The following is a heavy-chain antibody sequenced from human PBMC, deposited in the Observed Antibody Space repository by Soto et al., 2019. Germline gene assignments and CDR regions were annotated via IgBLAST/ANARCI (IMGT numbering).Heavy chain of an antibody. CDR3: ARSRTSDTSNYYYYFDY. D-gene: IGHD3-22*01. CDR2: IYSSGGT. Sequence: PSETLSLTCTASGGTISSYYLHWVRQPAGEGLEWIARIYSSGGTNYNPSLKSRVTMSVDTSKNQFALKLSSVTAADTAVYYCARSRTSDTSNYYYYFDYWGQGTLVTVSS. CDR1: GGTISSYY. V-gene: IGHV4-4*07. J-gene: IGHJ4*02.